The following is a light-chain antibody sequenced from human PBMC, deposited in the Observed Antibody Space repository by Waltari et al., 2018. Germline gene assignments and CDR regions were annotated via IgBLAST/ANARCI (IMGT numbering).Light chain of an antibody. Sequence: QSVLTQPPSVSGAPGQRVTISCTGSSSNIGAGYDVHWYQQLPGTAPKLLIYGNSNRPSGVPDRFSGSKSDTSASLAITGLQAEDEADYYCQSYDSSLSGPLFGGGTKLTVL. V-gene: IGLV1-40*01. J-gene: IGLJ2*01. CDR2: GNS. CDR1: SSNIGAGYD. CDR3: QSYDSSLSGPL.